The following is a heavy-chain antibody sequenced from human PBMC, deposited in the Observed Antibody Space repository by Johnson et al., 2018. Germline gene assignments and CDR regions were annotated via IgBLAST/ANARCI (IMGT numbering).Heavy chain of an antibody. V-gene: IGHV3-43D*03. J-gene: IGHJ6*03. CDR3: AKAEYSSSYASYYYYYDMDV. CDR2: ISFDGGST. Sequence: VQLVQSGGVVVQPGGSLRLSCAASGFTFDDYAMHWVRQAPGKGLEWVSLISFDGGSTYYADSVKGRFTISRDNSKNSLYLQRNSLRAEDTALYYCAKAEYSSSYASYYYYYDMDVWGKGTTVTVSS. D-gene: IGHD6-6*01. CDR1: GFTFDDYA.